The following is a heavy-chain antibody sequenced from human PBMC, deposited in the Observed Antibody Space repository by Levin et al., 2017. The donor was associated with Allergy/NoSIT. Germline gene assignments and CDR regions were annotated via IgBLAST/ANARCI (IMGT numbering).Heavy chain of an antibody. CDR3: AREGNYDILTGYYPRIFDY. CDR2: IYTSGST. Sequence: SETLSLTCTVSGGSISSYYWSWIRQPAGKGLEWIGRIYTSGSTNYNPSLKSRVTMSVDTSKNQFSLKLSSVTAADTAVYYCAREGNYDILTGYYPRIFDYWGQGTLVTVSS. J-gene: IGHJ4*02. V-gene: IGHV4-4*07. D-gene: IGHD3-9*01. CDR1: GGSISSYY.